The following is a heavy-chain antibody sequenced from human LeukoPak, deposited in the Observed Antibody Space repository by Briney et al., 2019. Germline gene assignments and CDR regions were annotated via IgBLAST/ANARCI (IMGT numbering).Heavy chain of an antibody. CDR3: ARHQLLGPCFKGVCSDAFDI. D-gene: IGHD2-8*01. CDR1: GYRFTSYW. CDR2: IDPSDSYT. Sequence: GESLKISCKGSGYRFTSYWISWVRQMPGKGLEWMGRIDPSDSYTNYSPSFQGHLTISADKSISTAYLQWSSLKASDTAMYYCARHQLLGPCFKGVCSDAFDIWCQGTMVTVSS. V-gene: IGHV5-10-1*01. J-gene: IGHJ3*02.